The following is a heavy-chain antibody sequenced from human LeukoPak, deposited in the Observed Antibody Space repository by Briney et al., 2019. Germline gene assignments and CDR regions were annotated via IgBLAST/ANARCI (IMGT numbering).Heavy chain of an antibody. D-gene: IGHD3-10*01. CDR2: INHSGST. CDR3: ARAQGLWFGELFKPFDY. J-gene: IGHJ4*02. Sequence: SETLSLTCAVYGGSFSGYYWSWIRQPPGKGLEWIGEINHSGSTNYNPSLKSRATISVDTSKNQFSLKLSSVTAADTAVYYCARAQGLWFGELFKPFDYWGQGTLVTVSS. CDR1: GGSFSGYY. V-gene: IGHV4-34*01.